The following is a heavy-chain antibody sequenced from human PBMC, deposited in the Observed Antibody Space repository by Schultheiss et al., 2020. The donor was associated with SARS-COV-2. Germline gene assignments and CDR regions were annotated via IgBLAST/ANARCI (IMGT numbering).Heavy chain of an antibody. D-gene: IGHD3-22*01. Sequence: SETLSLTCTVSGGSISSYYWSWIRQPAGKGLEWIGEINHSGTTKYNLSLKSRVTISVDTSKNQFSLKLSSVTAADTAVYYCARHAARVVVITEWFDPWGQGTLVTVSS. CDR2: INHSGTT. CDR3: ARHAARVVVITEWFDP. J-gene: IGHJ5*02. V-gene: IGHV4-59*08. CDR1: GGSISSYY.